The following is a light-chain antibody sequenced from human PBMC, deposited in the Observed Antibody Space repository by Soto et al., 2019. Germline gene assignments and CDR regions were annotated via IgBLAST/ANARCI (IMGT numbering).Light chain of an antibody. V-gene: IGLV2-14*03. CDR3: NSYTRSSIVV. Sequence: QSALTQPASVSGSPGQSITISCTGTSSDVGGYTYVSWYQQHPGKVPKLIIYDVTVRPSGVSTRFSGSKSGTTASLTISGLQDEDEADYSCNSYTRSSIVVFGGGTKLTVL. CDR2: DVT. CDR1: SSDVGGYTY. J-gene: IGLJ2*01.